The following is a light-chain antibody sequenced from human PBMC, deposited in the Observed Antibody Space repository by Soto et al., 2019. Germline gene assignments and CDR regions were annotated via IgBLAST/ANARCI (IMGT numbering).Light chain of an antibody. V-gene: IGKV1-5*01. CDR2: DAS. J-gene: IGKJ1*01. CDR3: QQYNSYPWT. Sequence: DIPMTQSPSTLSASVGDRVTITCRSSQSISSWLAWYQQKPGKAPKLLIYDASSLESGVPSRFSGSGSGTEFALTISSLQPDDFATYYCQQYNSYPWTFGRGTKVEIK. CDR1: QSISSW.